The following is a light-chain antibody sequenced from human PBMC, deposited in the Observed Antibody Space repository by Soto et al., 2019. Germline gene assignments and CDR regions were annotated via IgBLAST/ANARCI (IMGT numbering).Light chain of an antibody. Sequence: EIVLTQSPATLSLSPGERATLSCRASQSVSSYLAWYQQKPGQAPRLLIYDASNRATGIPARFSGSGSGTDFTLTISSLEPEDVAVYICQQRSNWPITFGQGTRLEIK. V-gene: IGKV3-11*01. CDR3: QQRSNWPIT. CDR1: QSVSSY. J-gene: IGKJ5*01. CDR2: DAS.